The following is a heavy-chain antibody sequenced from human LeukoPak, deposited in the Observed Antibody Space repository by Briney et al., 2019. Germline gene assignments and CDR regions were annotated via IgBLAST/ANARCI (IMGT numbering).Heavy chain of an antibody. Sequence: ASVKVSRKASGDRFNSFGISWVRQVPGQGLEWMGWISGYNGHTKYSQNLVGRVTLTTDTSSSTAYMELRSLRSDDTAVYYCARKIAPGGTGLGCLDAWGQGTLVLVSS. CDR2: ISGYNGHT. V-gene: IGHV1-18*01. CDR1: GDRFNSFG. CDR3: ARKIAPGGTGLGCLDA. J-gene: IGHJ5*02. D-gene: IGHD1-26*01.